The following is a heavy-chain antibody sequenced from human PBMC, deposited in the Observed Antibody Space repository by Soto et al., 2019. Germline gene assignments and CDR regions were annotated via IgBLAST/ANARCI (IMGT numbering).Heavy chain of an antibody. CDR2: IYYCGST. J-gene: IGHJ4*02. CDR3: ARGVTMVRGVIHTPYFDY. V-gene: IGHV4-31*03. Sequence: QVQLQESGPGLVKPSQTLSLTCTVSGGSISSGGYYWSWIRQHPGKGLEWIGYIYYCGSTYYNPSLKSRLTISVDTSKNQFSLKLSSVTAADTAVYYCARGVTMVRGVIHTPYFDYWGQGTLVTVSS. D-gene: IGHD3-10*01. CDR1: GGSISSGGYY.